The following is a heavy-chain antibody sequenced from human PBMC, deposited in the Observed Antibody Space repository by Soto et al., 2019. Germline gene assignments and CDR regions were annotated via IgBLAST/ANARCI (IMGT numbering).Heavy chain of an antibody. D-gene: IGHD3-10*01. CDR1: GGTFNTYA. Sequence: QVQLVQSGAEMKKPGSSVKVSCKSSGGTFNTYAMNWVRQAPGQGPEWMGDISPMSGAANYAPKFQGRVTITADESTGTSYMQLSSLTSEDTALYFCAREVQVHTPAFVYWGQGTLVTVSS. J-gene: IGHJ4*02. V-gene: IGHV1-69*19. CDR2: ISPMSGAA. CDR3: AREVQVHTPAFVY.